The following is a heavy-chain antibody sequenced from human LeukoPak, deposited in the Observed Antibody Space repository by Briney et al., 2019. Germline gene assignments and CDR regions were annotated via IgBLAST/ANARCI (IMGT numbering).Heavy chain of an antibody. CDR2: ITYNGAHT. V-gene: IGHV3-23*01. CDR1: GFTISNSA. J-gene: IGHJ4*02. Sequence: PGGSLRLSCAASGFTISNSAMTWVRQAPGKGLDWVSIITYNGAHTFYADSVKGRFTISRDTSENTLYLQMNSLRADDTAVYYCATVGGSCSSSACFAYFAYWGQGTLLTVSS. CDR3: ATVGGSCSSSACFAYFAY. D-gene: IGHD2-2*01.